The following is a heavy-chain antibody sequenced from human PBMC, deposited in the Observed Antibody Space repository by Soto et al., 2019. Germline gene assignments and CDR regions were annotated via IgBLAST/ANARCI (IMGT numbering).Heavy chain of an antibody. CDR1: GFTFSDYY. Sequence: VQLVESGGGLVKPGGSLRLSCAASGFTFSDYYMSWIRQAPGKGLEWVSAISGSGGSTYYADSVKGRFTISRDNSKNTLYLQMNSLRAEDTAVYYCAKGDDTVTATDAFDIWGQGTMVTVSS. CDR2: ISGSGGST. J-gene: IGHJ3*02. D-gene: IGHD4-17*01. CDR3: AKGDDTVTATDAFDI. V-gene: IGHV3-23*04.